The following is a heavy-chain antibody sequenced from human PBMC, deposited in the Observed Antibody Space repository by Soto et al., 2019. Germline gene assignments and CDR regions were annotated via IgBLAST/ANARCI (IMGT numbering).Heavy chain of an antibody. D-gene: IGHD6-19*01. J-gene: IGHJ4*02. CDR1: GFTFSILA. V-gene: IGHV3-23*01. Sequence: GGSLRLSCAASGFTFSILAMGWVRQAPGKGLQWVSVIDYTGGTKYYTDSVKGRFIISRDNSKKMLYLQMNSLRAEDTAVYYCAKDASRTSGWYYFDYWGQGALVTVSS. CDR2: IDYTGGTK. CDR3: AKDASRTSGWYYFDY.